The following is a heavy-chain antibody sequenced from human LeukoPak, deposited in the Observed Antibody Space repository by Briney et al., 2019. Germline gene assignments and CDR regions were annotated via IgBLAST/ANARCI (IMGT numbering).Heavy chain of an antibody. J-gene: IGHJ4*02. V-gene: IGHV3-23*01. D-gene: IGHD6-13*01. CDR2: ISGRGGGI. CDR1: GFAFSGYD. CDR3: AKEAARQQFDY. Sequence: GGSLRLSCVASGFAFSGYDMSWVRQAPGKGLEWVSGISGRGGGIYYTDSVKGRFTISRDNSKNTLYLQMNSLRADDTATYYCAKEAARQQFDYWGQGTLVTVSS.